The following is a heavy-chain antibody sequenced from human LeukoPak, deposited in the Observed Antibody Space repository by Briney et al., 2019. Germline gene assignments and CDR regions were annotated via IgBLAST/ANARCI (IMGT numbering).Heavy chain of an antibody. CDR2: IYYSGST. CDR3: ARGNYYGSGSYYRPFYYFDY. D-gene: IGHD3-10*01. CDR1: GGSISSSSYY. V-gene: IGHV4-39*07. Sequence: SETLSLTCTVSGGSISSSSYYWGWIRQPPGKGLEWIGSIYYSGSTYYNPSLKSRVTISVDTSKNQFSLKLSSVTAADTAVYYCARGNYYGSGSYYRPFYYFDYWGQGTLVTVSS. J-gene: IGHJ4*02.